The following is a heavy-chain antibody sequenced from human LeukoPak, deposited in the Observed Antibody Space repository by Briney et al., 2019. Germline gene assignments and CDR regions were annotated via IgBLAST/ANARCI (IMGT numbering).Heavy chain of an antibody. CDR1: GFTVSGNY. CDR3: ARDPGYGLGVDYGDY. J-gene: IGHJ4*02. Sequence: PGRSLRLSCAASGFTVSGNYMSWVRQAPGKGLEWLSVIHRGGNTYYADSVKGRFTISRDSSKNTVFLQMDSLRAEDTAVYYCARDPGYGLGVDYGDYWGQGTLVTVSS. CDR2: IHRGGNT. D-gene: IGHD3-10*01. V-gene: IGHV3-66*01.